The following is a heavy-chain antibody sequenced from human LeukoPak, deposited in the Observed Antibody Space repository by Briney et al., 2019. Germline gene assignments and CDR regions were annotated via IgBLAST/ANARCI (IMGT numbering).Heavy chain of an antibody. CDR3: AREYYYDSSGYPSWYFDL. J-gene: IGHJ2*01. D-gene: IGHD3-22*01. V-gene: IGHV4-39*07. Sequence: PSETLSLTCTVSGGSISSSTYYWGWIRQPPGKGLEWIGSIYYSGSTYYNPSLKSRVTVSVDTSKNQFSLKLSSVTAADTAVYYCAREYYYDSSGYPSWYFDLWGRGTLVTVSS. CDR2: IYYSGST. CDR1: GGSISSSTYY.